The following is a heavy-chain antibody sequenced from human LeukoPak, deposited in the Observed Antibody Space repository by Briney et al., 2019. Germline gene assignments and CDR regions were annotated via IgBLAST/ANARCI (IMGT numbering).Heavy chain of an antibody. CDR3: VRGRITVTGPYSWFDP. V-gene: IGHV3-48*03. J-gene: IGHJ5*02. D-gene: IGHD6-19*01. CDR1: GFTFSSYE. CDR2: IDRSGTTI. Sequence: GGSLRLSCVGSGFTFSSYEMNWVRQAPGKGLEWISYIDRSGTTIDYADSVKGRFTTSRDNARNSLYLQMNSLTAEDTAIYYCVRGRITVTGPYSWFDPWGQGTLVTVSS.